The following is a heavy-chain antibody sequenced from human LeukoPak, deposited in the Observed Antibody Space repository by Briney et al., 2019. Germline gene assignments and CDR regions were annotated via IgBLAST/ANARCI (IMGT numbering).Heavy chain of an antibody. V-gene: IGHV3-15*01. D-gene: IGHD2-2*01. CDR1: GFTFSNAW. Sequence: PGGSLRLSCAASGFTFSNAWMSWVRQAPGKGLEWVGRIKSKTDGGTTDYAAPVKGRFTISRGDSKNTLYLQMNSLKTEDTAVYYCTTIYCSSTSCHSDYWGQGTLVTVSS. CDR2: IKSKTDGGTT. CDR3: TTIYCSSTSCHSDY. J-gene: IGHJ4*02.